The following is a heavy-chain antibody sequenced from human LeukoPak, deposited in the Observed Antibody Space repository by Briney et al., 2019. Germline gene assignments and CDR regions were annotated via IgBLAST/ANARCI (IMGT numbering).Heavy chain of an antibody. CDR3: AKPDCSSTSCYWSYYYYYGMDV. D-gene: IGHD2-2*01. CDR2: ISYDGSNK. CDR1: GFTFSSYG. V-gene: IGHV3-30*18. Sequence: GGSLRLSCAASGFTFSSYGMHWVRQAPGKGLEWVAVISYDGSNKYYADSVKGRFTISSDNSKNTLCLQMNSLRAEDTAVYYCAKPDCSSTSCYWSYYYYYGMDVWGQGTTVTVSS. J-gene: IGHJ6*02.